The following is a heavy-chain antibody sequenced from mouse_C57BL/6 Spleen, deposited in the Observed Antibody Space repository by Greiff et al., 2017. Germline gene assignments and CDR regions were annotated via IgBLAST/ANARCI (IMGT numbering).Heavy chain of an antibody. CDR1: GFTFSDAW. J-gene: IGHJ3*01. Sequence: EVKLMESGGGLVQPGGSMKLSCAASGFTFSDAWMDWVRQSPEKGLEWVAEIRNKANNHATYYAESVKGRFTISRDDSKSSVYLQMNSLRAEDTGIYYCTRTPPYDGYYPFAYWGQGTLVTVSA. CDR2: IRNKANNHAT. D-gene: IGHD2-3*01. V-gene: IGHV6-6*01. CDR3: TRTPPYDGYYPFAY.